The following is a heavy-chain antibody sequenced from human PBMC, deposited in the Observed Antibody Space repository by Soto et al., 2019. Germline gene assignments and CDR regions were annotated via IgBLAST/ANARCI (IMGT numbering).Heavy chain of an antibody. J-gene: IGHJ4*02. CDR2: IYHSGST. D-gene: IGHD6-19*01. CDR1: GGSISSSNW. Sequence: PSETLSLTCAVSGGSISSSNWWSWVRQPPGKGLEWIGEIYHSGSTNYNPSLKSRVTISVDKSKNQFSLKLSSVTAADTAVYYCARDKQWLEDYYFDYWGQGTLVTVSS. CDR3: ARDKQWLEDYYFDY. V-gene: IGHV4-4*02.